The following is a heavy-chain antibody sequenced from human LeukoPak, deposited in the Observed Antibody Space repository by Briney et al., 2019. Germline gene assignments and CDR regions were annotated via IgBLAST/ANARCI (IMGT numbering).Heavy chain of an antibody. CDR1: GGTFSSYA. CDR3: ARDEVIAAAGPLDY. CDR2: IIPILGIA. J-gene: IGHJ4*02. V-gene: IGHV1-69*04. D-gene: IGHD6-13*01. Sequence: ASVKVSCKASGGTFSSYAISWVRQAPGQGLEWMGRIIPILGIANYAQKFQGRVTITADKSTSTAYMELSSLRSEDTAVYYCARDEVIAAAGPLDYWGQGTLVTVSS.